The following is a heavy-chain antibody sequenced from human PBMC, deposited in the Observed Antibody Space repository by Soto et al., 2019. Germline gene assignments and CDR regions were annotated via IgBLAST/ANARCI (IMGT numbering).Heavy chain of an antibody. Sequence: EVQLVESGGGLVQPGGSLRLSCAASGFTCSRYAMHWVRQAPGKGLEYVSPISRNGGSTYYANSVKGRFTISRDNSKNTLYLQMGSLRPEDTAVYYCASGGRGYEFDYWGQGTLVTVSS. CDR3: ASGGRGYEFDY. CDR2: ISRNGGST. CDR1: GFTCSRYA. J-gene: IGHJ4*02. D-gene: IGHD5-12*01. V-gene: IGHV3-64*01.